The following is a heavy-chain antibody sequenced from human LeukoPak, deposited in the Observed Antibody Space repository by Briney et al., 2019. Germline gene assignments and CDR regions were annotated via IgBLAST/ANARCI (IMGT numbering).Heavy chain of an antibody. J-gene: IGHJ6*03. Sequence: GGSLRLSCAASGFTFSSYAMHWVRQAPGKGLEWVAVISYDGSNKYYADSVKGRFTISRDNSKNTLYLQMNSLRAEDTAVYYCARDFSLYDSSGYYSYYYYYMDVWGKGTTVTISS. CDR3: ARDFSLYDSSGYYSYYYYYMDV. D-gene: IGHD3-22*01. CDR1: GFTFSSYA. CDR2: ISYDGSNK. V-gene: IGHV3-30*04.